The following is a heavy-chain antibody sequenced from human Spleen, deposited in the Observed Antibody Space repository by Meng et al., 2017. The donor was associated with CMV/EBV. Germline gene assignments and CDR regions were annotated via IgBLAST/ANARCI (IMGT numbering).Heavy chain of an antibody. J-gene: IGHJ4*02. D-gene: IGHD2/OR15-2a*01. V-gene: IGHV3-48*03. CDR1: GFTVKSYE. Sequence: GSLKISCAASGFTVKSYEMNWVRQIPGKGLEWISYISSSGSTLYYADSVKGRFTISRDDVENSLYLLMESLSAEDTGVYYCARGASGAYFLKYFDYWGQGALVTVSS. CDR3: ARGASGAYFLKYFDY. CDR2: ISSSGSTL.